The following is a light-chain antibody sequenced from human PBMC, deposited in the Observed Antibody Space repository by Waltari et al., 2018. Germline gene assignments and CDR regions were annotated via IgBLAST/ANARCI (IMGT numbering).Light chain of an antibody. J-gene: IGKJ2*01. CDR1: ESISSY. CDR2: AAS. CDR3: QQSYSTPRT. Sequence: DIQMTQSPSSLSASVGDRVTITCREIESISSYLNGYQQKPEKAPKIRIYAASNLQSGVPSRFSGSGSGTDFTLTISSLQPEDFATYYCQQSYSTPRTFGQGTKLEIK. V-gene: IGKV1-39*01.